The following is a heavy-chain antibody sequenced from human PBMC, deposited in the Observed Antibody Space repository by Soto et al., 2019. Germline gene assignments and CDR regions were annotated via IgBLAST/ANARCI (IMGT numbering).Heavy chain of an antibody. Sequence: GGSLRLSCAASGFTFSSYGMHRVRQAPGKGLEWVAVISYDGSNKYYADSVKGRFTISRDNSKNTLYLQMNSLRAEDTAVYYCAKAPSTIVATISYFDYWGQGALVTVSS. CDR1: GFTFSSYG. J-gene: IGHJ4*02. CDR3: AKAPSTIVATISYFDY. CDR2: ISYDGSNK. D-gene: IGHD5-12*01. V-gene: IGHV3-30*18.